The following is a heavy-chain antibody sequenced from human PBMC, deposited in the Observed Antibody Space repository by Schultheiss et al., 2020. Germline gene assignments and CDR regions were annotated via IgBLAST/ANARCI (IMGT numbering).Heavy chain of an antibody. J-gene: IGHJ4*02. CDR2: IKSKTNGYAT. CDR3: AKGGSDFGVGIPLDY. CDR1: GFTFSNAW. V-gene: IGHV3-15*01. D-gene: IGHD3-3*01. Sequence: GGSLRLSCAASGFTFSNAWMSWVRQAPGKGLEWVGRIKSKTNGYATTYAASVKGRFTISRDDSKNTAYLQMNSLKTEDTAIYYCAKGGSDFGVGIPLDYWGQGTLVTVSS.